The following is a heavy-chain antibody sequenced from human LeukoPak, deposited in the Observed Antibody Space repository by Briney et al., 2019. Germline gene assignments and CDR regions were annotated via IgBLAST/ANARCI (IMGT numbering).Heavy chain of an antibody. CDR2: ISWNSGSI. CDR3: AKAWRTAMDMYYFDY. D-gene: IGHD5-18*01. Sequence: GGSLRLSCAASGFTFSSYAMSWVRQAPGKGLEWVSGISWNSGSIGYADSVKGRFTISRDNAKNSLYLQMNSLRAEDTALYYCAKAWRTAMDMYYFDYWGQGTLVTVSS. V-gene: IGHV3-9*01. CDR1: GFTFSSYA. J-gene: IGHJ4*02.